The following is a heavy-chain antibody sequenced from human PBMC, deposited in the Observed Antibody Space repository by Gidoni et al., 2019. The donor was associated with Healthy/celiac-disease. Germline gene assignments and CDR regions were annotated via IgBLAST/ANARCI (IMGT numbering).Heavy chain of an antibody. CDR2: IKQDGSEK. V-gene: IGHV3-7*03. Sequence: EVQLVASGGGLVQPGGSLRLSCAASGFTFSSYWMSWVRQAPGTGREWVANIKQDGSEKYYGDSVKGRFTISRDNAKNSLYLQMNSLRAEDTAVYYCAREEVGARLPVDYWGQGTLVTVSS. D-gene: IGHD1-26*01. CDR1: GFTFSSYW. J-gene: IGHJ4*02. CDR3: AREEVGARLPVDY.